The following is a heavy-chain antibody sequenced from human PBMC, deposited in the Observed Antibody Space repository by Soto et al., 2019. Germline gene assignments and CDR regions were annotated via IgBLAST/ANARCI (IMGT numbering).Heavy chain of an antibody. J-gene: IGHJ4*02. D-gene: IGHD3-22*01. CDR1: GFTFSSYA. CDR3: ARGVYDSSGYEPEIDY. CDR2: TKEDETEK. V-gene: IGHV3-7*03. Sequence: GVLRLSCAASGFTFSSYAMSWLRQAPGKGLEWVANTKEDETEKYYADSVRGRFTISRDNAKNSLWLQMNTLRAEDTAVYYCARGVYDSSGYEPEIDYWGQGTLVTVS.